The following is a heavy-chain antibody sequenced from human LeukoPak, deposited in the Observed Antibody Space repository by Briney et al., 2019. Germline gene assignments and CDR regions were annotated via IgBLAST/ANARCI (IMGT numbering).Heavy chain of an antibody. V-gene: IGHV3-23*01. CDR2: ISGSGGDT. J-gene: IGHJ4*02. CDR1: GFTFSTYA. Sequence: PGGSLRLSCAASGFTFSTYAMNWVRQAPGKGLEWVSTISGSGGDTYYADSVKGRFTISRDNSKTTLYLEMNSLRADDTAVYYCAAYFDYWGQGTLVTVSS. CDR3: AAYFDY.